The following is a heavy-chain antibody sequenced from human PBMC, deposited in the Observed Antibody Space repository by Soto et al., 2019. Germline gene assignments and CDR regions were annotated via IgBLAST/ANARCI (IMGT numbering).Heavy chain of an antibody. CDR2: ISAYNGNT. D-gene: IGHD3-22*01. CDR3: ARDVSPYYYDRSGYDY. CDR1: GYTFTSYG. J-gene: IGHJ4*02. Sequence: QVQLVQSGAEVKKPGASVKVSCKASGYTFTSYGISWVRQAPGQGLEWMGWISAYNGNTNYAQKLQGRVTMTTDTSTSTPYMELRRLRSDDTAVYYCARDVSPYYYDRSGYDYWGQGTLVTVSS. V-gene: IGHV1-18*04.